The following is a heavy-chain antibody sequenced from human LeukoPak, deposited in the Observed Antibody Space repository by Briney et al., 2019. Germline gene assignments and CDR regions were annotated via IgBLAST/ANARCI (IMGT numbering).Heavy chain of an antibody. CDR1: GGSFSGYY. CDR2: INHSGST. V-gene: IGHV4-34*01. Sequence: SETLSLTCAVYGGSFSGYYWSWIRQPPGNGLEWIGEINHSGSTNYNPSLKSRVTISVDTSKNQFSLKLSSVTAADTAVYYCARGTDYCSSTSCLNWFDPWGQGTLVTVSS. D-gene: IGHD2-2*01. CDR3: ARGTDYCSSTSCLNWFDP. J-gene: IGHJ5*02.